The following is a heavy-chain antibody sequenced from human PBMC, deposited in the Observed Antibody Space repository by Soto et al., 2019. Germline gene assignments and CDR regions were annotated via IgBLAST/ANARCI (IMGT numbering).Heavy chain of an antibody. CDR2: LYSGGTT. CDR3: ARVVLVGATPDYLDH. V-gene: IGHV3-53*01. CDR1: EFTVSRNF. D-gene: IGHD1-26*01. Sequence: EVQLVESGGGLIQPGGSLRLSCAVSEFTVSRNFMSWIRQAPGKGLQWVSILYSGGTTYYTDSVKGRFTISGDNSKNTVYLQMNSLRVEDTATYYCARVVLVGATPDYLDHWGQGTLVSVSP. J-gene: IGHJ4*01.